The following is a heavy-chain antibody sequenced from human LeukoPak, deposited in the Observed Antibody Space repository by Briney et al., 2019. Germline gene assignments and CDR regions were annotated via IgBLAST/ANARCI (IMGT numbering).Heavy chain of an antibody. J-gene: IGHJ5*02. D-gene: IGHD3-10*01. CDR3: ARYGSGSTWFDP. V-gene: IGHV4-59*06. Sequence: SETLSLTCTLSGGSMTTHHWNWIRQPPGKGLEWIGYINYSGSTYYNPSLKSRVTISVDTSKNHFSLKLSSVTAADTAVYYCARYGSGSTWFDPWGQGTLVTVSS. CDR2: INYSGST. CDR1: GGSMTTHH.